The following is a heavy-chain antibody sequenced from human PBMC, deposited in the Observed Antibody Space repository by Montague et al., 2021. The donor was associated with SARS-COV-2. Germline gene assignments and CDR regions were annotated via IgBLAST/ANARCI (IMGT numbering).Heavy chain of an antibody. CDR3: ARDGNRWSALRY. Sequence: SETLSLTCTVSGLSISSSYWSWIRQAPGKGLEWIGYIYESERTNYNPSSQSRVTISVDTSKNQFSLKLSSLTTADTAVYYCARDGNRWSALRYWGQGTLVTVSS. V-gene: IGHV4-59*01. CDR2: IYESERT. D-gene: IGHD2-15*01. J-gene: IGHJ4*02. CDR1: GLSISSSY.